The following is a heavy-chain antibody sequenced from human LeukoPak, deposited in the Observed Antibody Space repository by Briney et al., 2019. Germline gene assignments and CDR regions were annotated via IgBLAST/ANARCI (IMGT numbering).Heavy chain of an antibody. V-gene: IGHV1-8*01. CDR1: GYTFTSYD. D-gene: IGHD7-27*01. CDR2: MNSNTGNT. CDR3: VRFSGERRYFDY. Sequence: ASVKVSCKASGYTFTSYDINWVRQATGQGLEWMGWMNSNTGNTGYGQKFQGRVTMSKNTSISTAYMELNNLRSEDTAVYYCVRFSGERRYFDYWGQGTLVTVSS. J-gene: IGHJ4*02.